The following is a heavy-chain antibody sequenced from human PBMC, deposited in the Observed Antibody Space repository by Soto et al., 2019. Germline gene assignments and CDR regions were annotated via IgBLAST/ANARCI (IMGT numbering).Heavy chain of an antibody. CDR2: INSDGSST. Sequence: GGSLRLSCAASGFTFSSYWMHWVRQAPGKGLVWVSRINSDGSSTSYADSVKGRFTISRDNAANTVFLQMNNLRVEDTAVYYCVRDRGGSYWLDPWGQGTLVTV. J-gene: IGHJ5*02. CDR3: VRDRGGSYWLDP. D-gene: IGHD1-26*01. CDR1: GFTFSSYW. V-gene: IGHV3-74*01.